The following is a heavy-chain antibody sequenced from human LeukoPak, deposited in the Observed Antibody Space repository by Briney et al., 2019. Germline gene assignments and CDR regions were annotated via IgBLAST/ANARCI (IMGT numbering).Heavy chain of an antibody. CDR1: GFTFSSYA. V-gene: IGHV3-74*01. CDR2: INEDGSTT. J-gene: IGHJ4*02. CDR3: VRDLGGRSGH. Sequence: GSLRLSCAASGFTFSSYAMHWVRAAPGKGLVWVSRINEDGSTTNYADSVKGRSTIFRDNAKNTLYLQMNSLRAEDTAVYYCVRDLGGRSGHWGQGTLVTVSS. D-gene: IGHD1-26*01.